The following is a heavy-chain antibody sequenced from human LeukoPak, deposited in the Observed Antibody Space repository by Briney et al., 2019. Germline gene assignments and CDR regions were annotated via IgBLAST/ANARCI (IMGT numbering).Heavy chain of an antibody. D-gene: IGHD2-2*01. V-gene: IGHV3-21*01. CDR2: ISSSSSYI. J-gene: IGHJ4*02. CDR1: GFTFSSCS. Sequence: GGSLRLSCAASGFTFSSCSMNWVRQARGKGLEWVSSISSSSSYIYYADSVKGRFTISRDNAKNSLYLQMNSLRAEDTAVYYCARVRDIVVVPAADFDYWGQGTLVTVSS. CDR3: ARVRDIVVVPAADFDY.